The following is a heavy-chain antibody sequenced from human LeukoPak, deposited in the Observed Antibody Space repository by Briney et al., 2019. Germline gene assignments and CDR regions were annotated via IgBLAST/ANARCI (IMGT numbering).Heavy chain of an antibody. CDR2: TWYDGSNK. CDR1: GFTFSIYG. J-gene: IGHJ4*02. Sequence: PGRSLRLSCAASGFTFSIYGMHWVRQAQGKGLEWVALTWYDGSNKNYADSVKGRFTISRDNSKNTLYLQMNSLRGEDTAVYYCARGGLTIAEATISWYLDYWGQGTLVTVSS. V-gene: IGHV3-33*01. CDR3: ARGGLTIAEATISWYLDY. D-gene: IGHD1-26*01.